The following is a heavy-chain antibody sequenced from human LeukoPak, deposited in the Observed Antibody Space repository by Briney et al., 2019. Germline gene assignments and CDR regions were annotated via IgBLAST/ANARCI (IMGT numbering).Heavy chain of an antibody. Sequence: ASVKVSCKASGYIFTDYYMHWVRQAPGQGLEWMGWINPNSGGTKYAQKFQGRVIMTRDTSISTAYMELSRLRSDDTAVYYCARGSYGDYDDYWGQGTLVTVSS. D-gene: IGHD1-26*01. CDR1: GYIFTDYY. CDR2: INPNSGGT. V-gene: IGHV1-2*02. J-gene: IGHJ4*02. CDR3: ARGSYGDYDDY.